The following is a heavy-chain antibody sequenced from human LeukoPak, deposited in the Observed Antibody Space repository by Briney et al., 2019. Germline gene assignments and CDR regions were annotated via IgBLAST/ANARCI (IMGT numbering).Heavy chain of an antibody. Sequence: GGSQRLSCAASGFSLDSHGMSWVRQAPGKGPEWVANMKQDGSEKYYVDSVKGRFTISRDNAKNSLYLQMNSLRAEDTAVYFCTRDGSGWSDSWGQGTLVTVPS. D-gene: IGHD3-3*01. CDR3: TRDGSGWSDS. V-gene: IGHV3-7*01. CDR1: GFSLDSHG. J-gene: IGHJ5*01. CDR2: MKQDGSEK.